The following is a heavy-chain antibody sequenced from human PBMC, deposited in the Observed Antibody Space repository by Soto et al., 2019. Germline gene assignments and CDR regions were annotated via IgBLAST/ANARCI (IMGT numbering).Heavy chain of an antibody. CDR3: AAGGGLPRYY. CDR1: GGSVSSYY. D-gene: IGHD5-12*01. V-gene: IGHV4-59*02. CDR2: IYHSGST. J-gene: IGHJ4*02. Sequence: SETLSLTCTVSGGSVSSYYWSWIRQPPGKGLEWIGYIYHSGSTYYNSSLKSRVTISVDRSKNQFSLKLSSVTAADTAVYYCAAGGGLPRYYWGQGTLVTVS.